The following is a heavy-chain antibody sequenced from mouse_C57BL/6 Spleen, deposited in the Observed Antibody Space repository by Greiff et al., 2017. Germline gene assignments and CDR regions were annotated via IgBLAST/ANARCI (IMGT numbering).Heavy chain of an antibody. CDR3: ARVESSYDFDY. CDR1: GFTFSSYA. D-gene: IGHD1-1*01. V-gene: IGHV5-4*01. Sequence: EVQLVESGGGLVKPGGSLKLSCAASGFTFSSYAMSWVRQTPEKRLEWVATISDGGSYTYYPDNVKGRFTISRDNAKNNLYLQMSHLKSEDTAMYYCARVESSYDFDYWGQGTTLTVSS. CDR2: ISDGGSYT. J-gene: IGHJ2*01.